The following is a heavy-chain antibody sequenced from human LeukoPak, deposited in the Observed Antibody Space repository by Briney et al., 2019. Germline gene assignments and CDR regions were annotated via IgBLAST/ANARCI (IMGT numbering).Heavy chain of an antibody. CDR3: ARGGPDLAREYFQY. V-gene: IGHV4-4*07. CDR1: GGSISTNY. D-gene: IGHD5-12*01. Sequence: TETLSLTCTVSGGSISTNYWNWIRQPAGKGLEWIGRIYVTGTTYYNPSLKSRLTMSVDASRNQFFLNLSSVTAADTAVYYCARGGPDLAREYFQYWGQGTLVTVS. J-gene: IGHJ1*01. CDR2: IYVTGTT.